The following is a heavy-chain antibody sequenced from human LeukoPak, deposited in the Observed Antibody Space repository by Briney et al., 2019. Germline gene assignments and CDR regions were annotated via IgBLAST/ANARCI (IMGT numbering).Heavy chain of an antibody. V-gene: IGHV3-48*03. CDR3: ARAGSSWSFYDP. CDR1: GFTFSDYE. Sequence: GGSLRLSCAASGFTFSDYEMNWVRQAPGKGLEWVSHISTSGSIIHYADSVEGRFTISRDNAKNSLYLQMNSLRAEDTALYYCARAGSSWSFYDPWGQGTLVTVSS. J-gene: IGHJ5*02. D-gene: IGHD6-13*01. CDR2: ISTSGSII.